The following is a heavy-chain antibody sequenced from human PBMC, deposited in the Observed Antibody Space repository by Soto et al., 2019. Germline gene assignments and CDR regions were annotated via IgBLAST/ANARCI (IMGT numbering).Heavy chain of an antibody. CDR2: IYYSGST. D-gene: IGHD4-17*01. Sequence: SETLSLTCSVFGDSIRSARYYWSWIRQPPGKGLEWIGYIYYSGSTDYNPSLKSRVTISVDTSKNQFSLKLSSVTAADTAVYYCASSFPDYGDYSAEYFQHWGQGTLVTVSS. J-gene: IGHJ1*01. CDR3: ASSFPDYGDYSAEYFQH. CDR1: GDSIRSARYY. V-gene: IGHV4-61*01.